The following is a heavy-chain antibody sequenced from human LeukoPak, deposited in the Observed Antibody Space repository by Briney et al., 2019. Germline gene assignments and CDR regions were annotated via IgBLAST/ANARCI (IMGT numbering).Heavy chain of an antibody. V-gene: IGHV3-30*02. CDR2: IRYDGSNK. CDR3: AKATMVRGVDISYYYYGMDV. CDR1: GFTFSSYG. J-gene: IGHJ6*02. Sequence: GGSLRLSCAASGFTFSSYGMHWVRQAPGKGMEWVAFIRYDGSNKYYADSVKGRFTISRDNSKNTLYLQMNSLRAEDTAVYYCAKATMVRGVDISYYYYGMDVWGQGTTVTVSS. D-gene: IGHD3-10*01.